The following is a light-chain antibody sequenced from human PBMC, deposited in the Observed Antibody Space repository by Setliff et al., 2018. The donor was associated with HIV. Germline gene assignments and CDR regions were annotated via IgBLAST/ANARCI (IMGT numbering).Light chain of an antibody. J-gene: IGLJ2*01. CDR3: SSYTTSSTVV. Sequence: QSVLTQPASVSGSPGQSITISCTGTSSDVGGYNYVSWYQQHPGKAPKLMIYEVIKRPSGVSNRFSGSKSGNTASLTISGLQAEDEADYYCSSYTTSSTVVFGGGTKGTVL. CDR2: EVI. V-gene: IGLV2-14*01. CDR1: SSDVGGYNY.